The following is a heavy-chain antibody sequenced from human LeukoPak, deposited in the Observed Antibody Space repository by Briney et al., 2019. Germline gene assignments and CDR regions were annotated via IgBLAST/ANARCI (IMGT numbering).Heavy chain of an antibody. CDR3: VVFADDFDY. CDR1: GFTFSSAW. J-gene: IGHJ4*02. V-gene: IGHV3-15*01. D-gene: IGHD3-3*01. Sequence: PGGSLRLSCAASGFTFSSAWMSWVRQAPGKGLEWVGRIKAKAHGGTIEYAAPVKGRFTISRDDSKNTLYLQMNGLRAEDTAVYYCVVFADDFDYWGQGTLVTVSS. CDR2: IKAKAHGGTI.